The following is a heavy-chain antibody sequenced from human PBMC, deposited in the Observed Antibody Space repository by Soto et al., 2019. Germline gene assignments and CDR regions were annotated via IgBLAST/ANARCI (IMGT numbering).Heavy chain of an antibody. CDR2: ISPNGQGI. CDR1: GFAVPGNG. CDR3: ARQRQCLRDYFRF. Sequence: DSGFAVPGNGVSCGRQGPIKEQEWVSAISPNGQGIWYADSVKGRFTISRDISRNTVFLQMDSLRAEDTAVYYCARQRQCLRDYFRFCGERILGTVSS. D-gene: IGHD4-4*01. V-gene: IGHV3-23*01. J-gene: IGHJ4*02.